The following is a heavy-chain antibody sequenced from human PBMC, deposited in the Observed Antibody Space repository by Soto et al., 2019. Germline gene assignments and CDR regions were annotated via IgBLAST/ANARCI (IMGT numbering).Heavy chain of an antibody. Sequence: SETLSLTCTVSGASITNYYWTWIRQPPGKGLEWIGYIYYSGTTKYNPSLKSRVTISVDTSKNQFSLKMSSVTAADTAVYYCARELSLWGFDYWGQGALVTVSS. CDR3: ARELSLWGFDY. D-gene: IGHD3-16*01. CDR1: GASITNYY. V-gene: IGHV4-59*01. J-gene: IGHJ4*02. CDR2: IYYSGTT.